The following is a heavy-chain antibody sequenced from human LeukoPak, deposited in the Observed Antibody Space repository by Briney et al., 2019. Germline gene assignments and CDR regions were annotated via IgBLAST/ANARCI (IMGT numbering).Heavy chain of an antibody. CDR2: VTSRGGT. V-gene: IGHV3-23*01. CDR1: GFILSSHG. CDR3: ATTRPYGTTWAGAFED. J-gene: IGHJ4*01. D-gene: IGHD6-19*01. Sequence: GGSLRLSCAASGFILSSHGMSWVRQAPGKRLEWVSTVTSRGGTDYTDSVKGRFIISRDSSKNTLLLQMNSLRAEDTAVYYCATTRPYGTTWAGAFEDWGQGTPVTVSS.